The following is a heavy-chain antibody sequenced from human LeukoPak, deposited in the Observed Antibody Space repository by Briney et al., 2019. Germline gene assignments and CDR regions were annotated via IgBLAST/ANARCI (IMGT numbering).Heavy chain of an antibody. D-gene: IGHD4-23*01. Sequence: GGSLRLSCAASKFTFSSYGMHWVRQAPGKGLEWVAVISYDGSNKYYADSVKGRFTISRDNSKNTLYLQMNSLRAEDTAVYYCAKVLYGGNPLDYWGQGTLVTVSS. V-gene: IGHV3-30*18. J-gene: IGHJ4*02. CDR3: AKVLYGGNPLDY. CDR1: KFTFSSYG. CDR2: ISYDGSNK.